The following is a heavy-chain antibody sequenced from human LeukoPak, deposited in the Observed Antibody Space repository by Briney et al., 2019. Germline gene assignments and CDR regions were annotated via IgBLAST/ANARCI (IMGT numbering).Heavy chain of an antibody. CDR1: GDSISSYY. D-gene: IGHD2-2*01. CDR2: IYYSGST. Sequence: PSETLSLTCTVSGDSISSYYWGWIRQPPGKGLEWIGNIYYSGSTYSNPSFKSRVTISVDTSKNQFSLKLSSVTAADTAVYYCARRVRCSSTSCYNWFDPWGQGTLVTVSS. CDR3: ARRVRCSSTSCYNWFDP. J-gene: IGHJ5*02. V-gene: IGHV4-39*01.